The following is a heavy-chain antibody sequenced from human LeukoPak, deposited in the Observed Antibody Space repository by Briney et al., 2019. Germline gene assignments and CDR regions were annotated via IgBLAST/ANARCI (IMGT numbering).Heavy chain of an antibody. CDR3: ARARDYYDSSSYPNWFDP. J-gene: IGHJ5*02. Sequence: SETLSLTCTVSGGSISSYYWTWIRQRAGKGLEWIGRIYSSGSTNYNPSLKSRVIMSVDKSQNQFSLKLSSVTAADTAVYYCARARDYYDSSSYPNWFDPWGQGTLVTVSS. CDR1: GGSISSYY. D-gene: IGHD3-22*01. CDR2: IYSSGST. V-gene: IGHV4-4*07.